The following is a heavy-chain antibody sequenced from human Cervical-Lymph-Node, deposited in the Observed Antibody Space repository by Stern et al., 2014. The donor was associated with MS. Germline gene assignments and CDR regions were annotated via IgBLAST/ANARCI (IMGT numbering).Heavy chain of an antibody. Sequence: VQLLQSGAEVKKPGSSVKVSCKVSGDTFSSYATNWVRQAPGQGLEWMGGIIPIFGTPNHAKKFQGRVTITADESTNTAYMELSSLRSDDTAVYYCAYEGDGYNYIEYWGQGTLVTVST. CDR2: IIPIFGTP. V-gene: IGHV1-69*01. J-gene: IGHJ4*02. CDR3: AYEGDGYNYIEY. CDR1: GDTFSSYA. D-gene: IGHD5-24*01.